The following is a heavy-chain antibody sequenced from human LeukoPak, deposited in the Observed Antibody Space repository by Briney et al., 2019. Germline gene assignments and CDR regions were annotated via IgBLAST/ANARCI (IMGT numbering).Heavy chain of an antibody. J-gene: IGHJ6*03. CDR1: GGTFSSYA. Sequence: SVKVSCKASGGTFSSYAISWVRQAPGQGLEWMGGIIPIFGTANYAQKFQGRVTITADESTSTAYMELSSLRSEDTAVYYCARSSYYYGSGSYYNYYYYYYMDVWGKGTTVTISS. V-gene: IGHV1-69*13. D-gene: IGHD3-10*01. CDR3: ARSSYYYGSGSYYNYYYYYYMDV. CDR2: IIPIFGTA.